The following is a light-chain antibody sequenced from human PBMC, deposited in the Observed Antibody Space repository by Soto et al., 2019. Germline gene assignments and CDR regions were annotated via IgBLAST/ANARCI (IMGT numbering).Light chain of an antibody. J-gene: IGKJ4*01. CDR3: QHYGSSPPLT. CDR1: QSVSSTF. CDR2: GAS. Sequence: EFVLTQSPGTLSLSPGERATLSCRASQSVSSTFLAWYQQKPGQPPRLLIYGASTRGTGIPDRFSGSASGSDFTLTISRLEPEDFAVYSCQHYGSSPPLTFGGGTKVGIK. V-gene: IGKV3-20*01.